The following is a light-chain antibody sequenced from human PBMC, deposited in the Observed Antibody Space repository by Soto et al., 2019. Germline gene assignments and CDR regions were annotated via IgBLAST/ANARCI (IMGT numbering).Light chain of an antibody. J-gene: IGLJ1*01. CDR1: RSDIGDSNF. Sequence: QAVLTQPASVSGSPGRSVTISCTGPRSDIGDSNFISWYQHSPGKAPRLLIYEVNNRPSGVSERFSGSKAGNTASLTISGLLDDDEADYFCASFRSGTILVFGSGTKVTVL. CDR2: EVN. CDR3: ASFRSGTILV. V-gene: IGLV2-14*01.